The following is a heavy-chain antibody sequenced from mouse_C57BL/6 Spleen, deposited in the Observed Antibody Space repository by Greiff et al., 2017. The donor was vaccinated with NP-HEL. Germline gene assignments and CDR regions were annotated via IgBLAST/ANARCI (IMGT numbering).Heavy chain of an antibody. V-gene: IGHV1-15*01. CDR1: GYTFTDYE. J-gene: IGHJ3*01. Sequence: QVQLKQSGAELVRPGASVTLSCKASGYTFTDYEMHWVKQTPVHGLEWIGAIDPETGGTAYNQKFKGKAILTADKSSSTAYMELRSLTSEDSAVYYCTREGRYYDYDAWFAYWGQGTLVTVSA. D-gene: IGHD2-4*01. CDR3: TREGRYYDYDAWFAY. CDR2: IDPETGGT.